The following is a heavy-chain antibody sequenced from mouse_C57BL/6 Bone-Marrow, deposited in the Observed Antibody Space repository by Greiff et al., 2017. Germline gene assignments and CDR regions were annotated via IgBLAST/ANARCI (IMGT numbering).Heavy chain of an antibody. CDR3: ARDAPYYDIWYFDV. CDR2: SRNKANDYTT. J-gene: IGHJ1*03. V-gene: IGHV7-1*01. Sequence: EVMLVESGGGLVQSGRSLRLSCATSGFTFSDFYMEWVRQAPGKGLEWIAASRNKANDYTTEYSASVKGRFIVSRDTSQSILYLQMNALRAEDTAIYYCARDAPYYDIWYFDVWGTGTTVTVSS. CDR1: GFTFSDFY. D-gene: IGHD2-4*01.